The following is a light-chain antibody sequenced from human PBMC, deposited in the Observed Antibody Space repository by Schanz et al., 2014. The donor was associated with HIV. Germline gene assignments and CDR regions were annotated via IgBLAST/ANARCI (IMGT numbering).Light chain of an antibody. V-gene: IGKV3-20*01. CDR1: QSVSSNY. CDR2: AAS. J-gene: IGKJ1*01. CDR3: HQYGSSPRT. Sequence: EIVLTQSPGTLSLSPGERATLSCRASQSVSSNYLAWYQQKPGQAPRLLIFAASIRTTGIPDRFSGSGSGTDFTLTITRLEPEDFAVYFCHQYGSSPRTFGQGTKVEI.